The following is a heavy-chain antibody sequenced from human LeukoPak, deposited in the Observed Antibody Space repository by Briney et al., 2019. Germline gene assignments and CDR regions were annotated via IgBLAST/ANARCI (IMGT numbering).Heavy chain of an antibody. CDR3: ARPPVATAVDAFDI. J-gene: IGHJ3*02. V-gene: IGHV5-51*01. CDR1: GYSFTTYW. CDR2: IYPDDSDT. D-gene: IGHD5-12*01. Sequence: GESLKISCKGSGYSFTTYWIGWVRQMPGKGLEWMGIIYPDDSDTRYSPSFQGQVTISADKSISTAYLQWSSLKASGTAMYYCARPPVATAVDAFDIWGQGTMVTVSS.